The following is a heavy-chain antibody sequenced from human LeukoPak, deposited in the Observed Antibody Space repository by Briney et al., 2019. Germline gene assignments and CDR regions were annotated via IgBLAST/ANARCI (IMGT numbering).Heavy chain of an antibody. D-gene: IGHD6-13*01. Sequence: AALEISKKGSGTSFTKYWNGWGQPMPGKGEGWMGMIYTGDSKTRYSPSFQGQVTISADKSVSTAYLQWSSLKASDTAIYYCARQGAAGKYYYYYMDVWGKGTTVTVSS. CDR3: ARQGAAGKYYYYYMDV. CDR2: IYTGDSKT. J-gene: IGHJ6*03. V-gene: IGHV5-51*07. CDR1: GTSFTKYW.